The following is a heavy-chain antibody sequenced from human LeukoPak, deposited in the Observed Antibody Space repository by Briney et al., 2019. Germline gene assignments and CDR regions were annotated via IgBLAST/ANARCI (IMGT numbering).Heavy chain of an antibody. D-gene: IGHD6-19*01. Sequence: GGSLRLSCAASGFNFGTYWMGWVRQAPGKGLEWVANIKQDGSEKSYVDSVKGRFTISRDNVKNSVYLQMHSLRAEDTAIYYCVRDTYRIAVAGSSGLGYWGQGTLVTVSS. CDR3: VRDTYRIAVAGSSGLGY. CDR1: GFNFGTYW. V-gene: IGHV3-7*01. J-gene: IGHJ4*02. CDR2: IKQDGSEK.